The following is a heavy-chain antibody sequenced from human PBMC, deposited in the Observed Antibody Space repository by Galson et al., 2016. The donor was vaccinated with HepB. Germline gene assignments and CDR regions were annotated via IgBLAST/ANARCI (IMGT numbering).Heavy chain of an antibody. J-gene: IGHJ4*02. D-gene: IGHD2-8*01. CDR2: VSSDGGDT. CDR1: GFTFNHYA. V-gene: IGHV3-64D*06. CDR3: VEGRGCSRCRYDF. Sequence: SLRLSCAASGFTFNHYAMHWVRQAPGKGLEYVSTVSSDGGDTYYADSVKGRFTISTDNSKNTLYLHMSSLRPEDTALYFCVEGRGCSRCRYDFWGQGALVTVSS.